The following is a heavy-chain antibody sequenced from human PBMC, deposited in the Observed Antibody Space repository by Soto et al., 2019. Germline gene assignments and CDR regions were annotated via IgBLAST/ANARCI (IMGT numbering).Heavy chain of an antibody. CDR1: GFTFTSYW. CDR3: XTGXXXGQGIYHFED. V-gene: IGHV3-74*01. D-gene: IGHD2-2*01. Sequence: EVQLVESGGGLVQPGGSLRLSCAASGFTFTSYWMHWVRQAPGKGLVWVSRIKSDGTTTTYADSVKGRFTISRDNAKNTVFLXXNSLGDEDTAVYYCXTGXXXGQGIYHFEDWGQGTRVTVSS. CDR2: IKSDGTTT. J-gene: IGHJ4*02.